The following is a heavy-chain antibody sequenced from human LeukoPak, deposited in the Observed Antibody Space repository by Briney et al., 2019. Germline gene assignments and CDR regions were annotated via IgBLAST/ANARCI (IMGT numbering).Heavy chain of an antibody. CDR2: ISYDGSNK. V-gene: IGHV3-30*03. J-gene: IGHJ6*03. Sequence: GGSLRLSCAASGFTFSSYGMHWVRQAPGKGLEWVAVISYDGSNKYYADSVKGRFTISRDNSKNTLYLQMNSLRAEDTAVYYCARVDQGSSWPYYYYYYYMDVWGKGTTVTVSS. CDR3: ARVDQGSSWPYYYYYYYMDV. CDR1: GFTFSSYG. D-gene: IGHD6-13*01.